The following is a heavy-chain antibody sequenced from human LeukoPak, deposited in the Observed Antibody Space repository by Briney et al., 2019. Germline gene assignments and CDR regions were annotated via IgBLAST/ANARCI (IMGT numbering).Heavy chain of an antibody. J-gene: IGHJ4*02. CDR2: INPNSGGT. D-gene: IGHD2-15*01. CDR1: GYSFTGYY. V-gene: IGHV1-2*02. CDR3: ARDPQEYCGGGSCYLYYFDY. Sequence: ASVKVSCKASGYSFTGYYMHWVRQAPGQGLEWRGWINPNSGGTSYAQKLQGRVTMTRDTSISTAYMELSRLRSDDTAVYYCARDPQEYCGGGSCYLYYFDYWGQGTLVTVSS.